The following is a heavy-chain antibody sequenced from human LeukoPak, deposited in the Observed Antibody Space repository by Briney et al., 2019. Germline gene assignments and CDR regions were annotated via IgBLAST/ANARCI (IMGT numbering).Heavy chain of an antibody. CDR2: INHSGST. J-gene: IGHJ5*02. D-gene: IGHD2-2*01. CDR3: ARDLCSSTSCYGALNWYDP. V-gene: IGHV4-34*01. Sequence: SETLSLTCAVYGGSFSGYYWSWIRQPPGKGLEWIGEINHSGSTNYNPSLKSRVTISVDTSKNQFSLKLSSVAAADTAVYYCARDLCSSTSCYGALNWYDPWGQGTLVTVSS. CDR1: GGSFSGYY.